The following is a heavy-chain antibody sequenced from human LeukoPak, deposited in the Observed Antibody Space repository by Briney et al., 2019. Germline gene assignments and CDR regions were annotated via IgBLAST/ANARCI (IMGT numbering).Heavy chain of an antibody. J-gene: IGHJ5*02. CDR1: GYTFTSYD. CDR2: MNPNSGNT. Sequence: GASVTVSCKASGYTFTSYDINWVRQATGQGLEWMGWMNPNSGNTGYAQKFQGRVTMTRNTSISTAYMELSSLRSEDTAVYYCARGFPRGELLPNWFDPWGQGTLVTVSS. V-gene: IGHV1-8*01. CDR3: ARGFPRGELLPNWFDP. D-gene: IGHD1-26*01.